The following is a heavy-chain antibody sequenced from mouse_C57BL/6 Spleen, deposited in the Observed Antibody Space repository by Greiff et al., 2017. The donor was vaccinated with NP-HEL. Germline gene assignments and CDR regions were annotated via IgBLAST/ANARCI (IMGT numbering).Heavy chain of an antibody. CDR1: GYTFTSYW. CDR3: ARRGSSNYECAY. V-gene: IGHV1-64*01. D-gene: IGHD2-5*01. CDR2: IHPNSGST. Sequence: QVQLQQPGAELVKPGASVKLSCKASGYTFTSYWMHWVKQRPGQGLEWIGMIHPNSGSTNYNEKFKSKATLTVDKSSSTAYMQLSSLTSEDSAVYYCARRGSSNYECAYWGQGTLVTVSA. J-gene: IGHJ3*01.